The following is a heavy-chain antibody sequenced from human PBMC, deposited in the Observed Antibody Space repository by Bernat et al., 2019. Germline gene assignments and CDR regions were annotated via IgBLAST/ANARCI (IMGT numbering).Heavy chain of an antibody. CDR3: ASLCSHSNGCYDY. Sequence: EVQLVESGGGLVQPGGSLRLSCAASGFPFSKYWMHWVRQAPGKGLVWVSGVDTYGSTTTYADSVKGRFTISRDNAKNTLYLQVTSLRAEDTAVYYCASLCSHSNGCYDYWGQGILVTVSS. CDR2: VDTYGSTT. V-gene: IGHV3-74*03. J-gene: IGHJ4*02. CDR1: GFPFSKYW. D-gene: IGHD4/OR15-4a*01.